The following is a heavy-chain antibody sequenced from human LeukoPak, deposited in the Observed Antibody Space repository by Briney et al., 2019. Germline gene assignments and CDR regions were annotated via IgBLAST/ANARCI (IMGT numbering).Heavy chain of an antibody. J-gene: IGHJ4*02. CDR1: GYTFSAYV. CDR2: INGGTGET. V-gene: IGHV1-3*01. CDR3: ARGWWDLGEIPF. Sequence: ASVKVSCKGSGYTFSAYVLHWVRQAPGQSLEWMGWINGGTGETRYSENFHGRVTISRDAPAKTSYLELSSLGLEDTAVYYCARGWWDLGEIPFWGQGTLVTVSS. D-gene: IGHD1-26*01.